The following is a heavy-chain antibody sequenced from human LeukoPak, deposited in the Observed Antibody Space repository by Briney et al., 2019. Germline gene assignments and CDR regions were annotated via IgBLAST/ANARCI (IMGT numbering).Heavy chain of an antibody. CDR1: GFTFGDYA. V-gene: IGHV3-49*04. Sequence: GGSLRLSCTASGFTFGDYAMSWVRQAPGKGLEWVGFIRSNTFGGTGEYAASVKGRFTISRDDSKSIAYLQMNSLKTEDTAVYYCTRDQYRYNYGSGSSGLFDYWGQGTLVTVSS. J-gene: IGHJ4*02. CDR3: TRDQYRYNYGSGSSGLFDY. CDR2: IRSNTFGGTG. D-gene: IGHD3-10*01.